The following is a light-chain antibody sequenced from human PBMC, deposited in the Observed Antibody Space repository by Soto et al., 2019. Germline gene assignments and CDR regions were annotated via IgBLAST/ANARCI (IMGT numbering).Light chain of an antibody. Sequence: EIVLTQSPGTLSLSPGERATLSCRASQTISANYLAWYQQRPGQAPRLVIYGASSRATGIPDRLSGSGSGTDFTLTISRLEPEDFAVYSCQMYIISPLTFGGGTKVEIK. CDR1: QTISANY. V-gene: IGKV3-20*01. CDR3: QMYIISPLT. CDR2: GAS. J-gene: IGKJ4*01.